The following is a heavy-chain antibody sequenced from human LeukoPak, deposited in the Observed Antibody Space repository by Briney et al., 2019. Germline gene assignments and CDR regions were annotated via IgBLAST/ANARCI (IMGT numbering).Heavy chain of an antibody. J-gene: IGHJ4*02. D-gene: IGHD3-10*01. CDR3: ARGGSGSYYPIDY. CDR2: INSDGSST. Sequence: GGSLRLSCAASGFTFSSYWMHWVRQAPGKGLVWVSRINSDGSSTSYADSVKGRFTISRDNAKNTLYLQMNSLRAEDTAVYYCARGGSGSYYPIDYWRQGTLVTVSS. V-gene: IGHV3-74*01. CDR1: GFTFSSYW.